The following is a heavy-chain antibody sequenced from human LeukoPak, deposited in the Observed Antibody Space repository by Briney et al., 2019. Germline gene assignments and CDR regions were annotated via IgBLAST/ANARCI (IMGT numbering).Heavy chain of an antibody. D-gene: IGHD2-15*01. CDR1: GFTFSSYS. CDR2: ISSSSSYI. Sequence: GGSLRLSCAASGFTFSSYSMNWVRQAPGKGLEWVSSISSSSSYIYYADSVKGRFTISRDNAKNSLYLLMNSLRAEDTAVYYCARDRVLGCSGGGCYGLVSSENFDYWGQGTLVTVSS. J-gene: IGHJ4*02. V-gene: IGHV3-21*01. CDR3: ARDRVLGCSGGGCYGLVSSENFDY.